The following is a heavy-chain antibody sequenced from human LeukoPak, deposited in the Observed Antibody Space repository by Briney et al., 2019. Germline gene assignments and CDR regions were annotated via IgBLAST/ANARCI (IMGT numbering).Heavy chain of an antibody. CDR3: ARDPPAVLIDTYG. CDR1: GFIVTNNY. V-gene: IGHV3-66*01. J-gene: IGHJ4*02. D-gene: IGHD2-8*01. CDR2: VYSGGST. Sequence: GGSLRLSCTASGFIVTNNYIKWVRQAPGKGLEWVSLVYSGGSTYYADSVKGRFTISRDNSKNMVYPQMNSLRAEDTAMYYCARDPPAVLIDTYGWGQGTLVTVSS.